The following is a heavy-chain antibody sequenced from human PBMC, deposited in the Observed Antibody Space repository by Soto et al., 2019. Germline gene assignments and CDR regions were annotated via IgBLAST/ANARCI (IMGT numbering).Heavy chain of an antibody. V-gene: IGHV3-9*01. CDR1: GFTFDDCA. CDR2: ISWDSATV. Sequence: GGSLRLSCSASGFTFDDCAMHWVRQAPGKGPECVSGISWDSATVGYAESVKGRFTITRDDAKNSLYLQMDSLRREDTALYYCVQGRYPTMATPLDHWGQGTLVTVSS. CDR3: VQGRYPTMATPLDH. J-gene: IGHJ5*02. D-gene: IGHD3-9*01.